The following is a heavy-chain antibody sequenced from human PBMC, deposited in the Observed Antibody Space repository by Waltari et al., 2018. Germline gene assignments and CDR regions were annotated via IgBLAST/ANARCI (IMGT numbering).Heavy chain of an antibody. V-gene: IGHV4-39*01. J-gene: IGHJ3*01. D-gene: IGHD5-12*01. Sequence: GLVRQPPGEGLEWIGTLSYKGATYSSPSLRGRVTVSRDTSMNQLSLKLGSVTAADTAVYYCATYIGASIGTAAFDVWGQGTMVTVSS. CDR2: LSYKGAT. CDR3: ATYIGASIGTAAFDV.